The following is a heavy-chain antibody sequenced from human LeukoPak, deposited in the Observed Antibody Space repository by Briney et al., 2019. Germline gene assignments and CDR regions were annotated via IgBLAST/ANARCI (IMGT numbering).Heavy chain of an antibody. Sequence: SETLSLTCAVSGGSISSYYWSWIRQPPGKGLECIGYIYYSGSTNYNPSLKSRVTISVDTSKNQFSLKLSSVTAADTAVYYCARVPGIAVAGHDAFDIWGQGTMVTVSS. CDR3: ARVPGIAVAGHDAFDI. V-gene: IGHV4-59*01. J-gene: IGHJ3*02. CDR2: IYYSGST. CDR1: GGSISSYY. D-gene: IGHD6-19*01.